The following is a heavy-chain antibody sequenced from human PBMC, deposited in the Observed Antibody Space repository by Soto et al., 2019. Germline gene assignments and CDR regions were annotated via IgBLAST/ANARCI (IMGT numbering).Heavy chain of an antibody. V-gene: IGHV4-4*02. CDR1: GGSITRTNW. J-gene: IGHJ4*02. Sequence: SETLSLTCAVSGGSITRTNWWSWVRQPPGKGLEWIGEINHSGSSNYNPSLKSRVTISVDKSKNQFSLNLSSVTAADTAVYFCARVWSYYESSGPRRYFDYWGPGTLVTSPQ. D-gene: IGHD3-22*01. CDR2: INHSGSS. CDR3: ARVWSYYESSGPRRYFDY.